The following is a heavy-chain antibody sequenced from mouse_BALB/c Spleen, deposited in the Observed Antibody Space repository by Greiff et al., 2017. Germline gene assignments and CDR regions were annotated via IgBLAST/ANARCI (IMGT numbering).Heavy chain of an antibody. V-gene: IGHV1-82*01. CDR3: ASLDY. J-gene: IGHJ2*01. CDR1: GYAFSSSW. CDR2: IYPGDGDT. Sequence: VKLQESGPELVKPGASVKISCKASGYAFSSSWMNWVKQRPGQGLEWIGRIYPGDGDTNYNGKFKGKATLTADKSSSTAYMQLSSLTSVDSAVYFCASLDYWGQGTTLTVSS.